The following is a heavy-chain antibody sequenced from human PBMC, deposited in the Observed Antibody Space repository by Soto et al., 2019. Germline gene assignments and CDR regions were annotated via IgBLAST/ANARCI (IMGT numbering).Heavy chain of an antibody. V-gene: IGHV3-30-3*01. CDR3: ARDGTHVDYDSSGYPLDY. J-gene: IGHJ4*02. CDR1: GFTFSSYA. Sequence: GGSLRLSCAASGFTFSSYAMHWVRQAPGKGLEWVAVISYDVSNKYYADSVKGRFTISRDNSKNTLYLQMNSLRAEDTAVYYCARDGTHVDYDSSGYPLDYWGQGTMVTVSS. D-gene: IGHD3-22*01. CDR2: ISYDVSNK.